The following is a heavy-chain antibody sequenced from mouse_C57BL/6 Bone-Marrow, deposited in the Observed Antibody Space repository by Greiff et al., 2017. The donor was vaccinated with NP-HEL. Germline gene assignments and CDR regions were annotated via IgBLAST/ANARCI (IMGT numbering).Heavy chain of an antibody. V-gene: IGHV1-72*01. J-gene: IGHJ1*03. CDR2: IDPNSGGT. D-gene: IGHD1-1*01. CDR1: GYTFTSYW. Sequence: VQLQQPGADLVKPGASVKLSCKASGYTFTSYWMHWVKQRPGRGLEWIGRIDPNSGGTKFNEKFKTKATLTVDKPSSTAYRQLSSLTSEDSAVYYCARYYYGSRGWYFDVWGTGTTVTVSS. CDR3: ARYYYGSRGWYFDV.